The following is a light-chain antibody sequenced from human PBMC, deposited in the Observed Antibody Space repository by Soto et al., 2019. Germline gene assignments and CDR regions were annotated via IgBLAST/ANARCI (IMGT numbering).Light chain of an antibody. CDR1: QSVSSN. CDR3: QQYDNWPIT. CDR2: GAS. J-gene: IGKJ5*01. Sequence: ERVMTQSPATLSVSPGERATLSCRASQSVSSNLAWYQQKPGQAPMLFIYGASTRATAIPPRFSGSGSGTEFTLTISSLQSEDFAVYYCQQYDNWPITFGQGTRLEIK. V-gene: IGKV3-15*01.